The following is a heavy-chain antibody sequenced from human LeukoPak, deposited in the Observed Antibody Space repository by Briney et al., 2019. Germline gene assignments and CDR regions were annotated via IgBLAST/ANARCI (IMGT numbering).Heavy chain of an antibody. D-gene: IGHD6-19*01. V-gene: IGHV3-21*01. CDR2: ISSSGSYI. CDR3: ARDPYSGGYGAYYYYYMDV. J-gene: IGHJ6*03. CDR1: RFTFSSYS. Sequence: GGSLRLSCATSRFTFSSYSMNWVRQAPGKGLEWVSSISSSGSYIYYADSVKGRFTISRDNAKNSLYLRMNSLRAEDMAVYYCARDPYSGGYGAYYYYYMDVWGKGTTVTVSS.